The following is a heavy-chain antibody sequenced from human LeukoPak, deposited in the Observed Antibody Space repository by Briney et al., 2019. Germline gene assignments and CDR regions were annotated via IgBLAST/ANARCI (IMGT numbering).Heavy chain of an antibody. CDR3: ARGGGSSWCLDC. J-gene: IGHJ4*02. CDR1: GFTFSSYK. CDR2: ISTSDTTV. D-gene: IGHD6-13*01. Sequence: PGGSLRLSCAASGFTFSSYKMNGVRQAPGKGLEWVSYISTSDTTVYYADSVKGRFTISRDNAKNSLYLQMNSLRVEDTAVYYCARGGGSSWCLDCWGQGTLVTVSS. V-gene: IGHV3-48*03.